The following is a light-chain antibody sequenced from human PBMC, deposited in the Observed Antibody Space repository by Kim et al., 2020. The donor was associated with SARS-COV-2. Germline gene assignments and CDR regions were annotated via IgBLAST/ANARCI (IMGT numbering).Light chain of an antibody. V-gene: IGKV3-20*01. J-gene: IGKJ4*01. CDR2: GAS. CDR1: QSVGTK. CDR3: KQYSHSLT. Sequence: ENVLAQSPGTLSLSPGERATLSCRASQSVGTKLAWYQQKPGQAPRLLIYGASSRATGIPGRFSGSGSGTDFTLTVSRLEPEDFAVYYCKQYSHSLTFGGGTKVDIK.